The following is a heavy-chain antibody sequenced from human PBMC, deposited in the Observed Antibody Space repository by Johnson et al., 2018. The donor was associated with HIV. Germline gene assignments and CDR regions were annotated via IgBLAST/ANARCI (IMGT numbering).Heavy chain of an antibody. Sequence: VQLVESGGGLVQPGGSLRLSCAASGFTFSSYWMHWVRQAPGKGLEWVSGIYSGGSTYYADSVKGRLTISRDNSKNTLYLQMGSLRAEDMAVYYCARVRLHSSGIDAFDIWGQGTMVTVSS. CDR2: IYSGGST. CDR1: GFTFSSYW. J-gene: IGHJ3*02. CDR3: ARVRLHSSGIDAFDI. D-gene: IGHD6-19*01. V-gene: IGHV3-66*01.